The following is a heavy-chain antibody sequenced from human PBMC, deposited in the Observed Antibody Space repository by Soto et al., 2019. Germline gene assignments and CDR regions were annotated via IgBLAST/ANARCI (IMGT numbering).Heavy chain of an antibody. D-gene: IGHD6-19*01. CDR3: ARAGHSSGWPYYYYGMDV. CDR1: GGTFSSYA. CDR2: IIPIFGTA. J-gene: IGHJ6*02. Sequence: QVQLVQSGAEVKKPGSSVKVSCKASGGTFSSYAISWVRQAPGQGLEWMGGIIPIFGTANYAQKFQGRVTITADESASTAYMELSSLRSEDTAVYYCARAGHSSGWPYYYYGMDVWGQGTTVTDSS. V-gene: IGHV1-69*12.